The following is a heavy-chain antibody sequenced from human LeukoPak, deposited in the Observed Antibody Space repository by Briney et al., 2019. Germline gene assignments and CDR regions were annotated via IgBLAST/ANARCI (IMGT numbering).Heavy chain of an antibody. Sequence: GGSLRLSCAASGFTFSSYAMNWVRRAPGKGLVWVSRINSDGSSTTYADSVKGRFTISRDNAKNTLYLQMNSLRAEDTAVYYCARDHCSSTSCYLGAYYFDYWGQGTLVTVSS. D-gene: IGHD2-2*01. CDR3: ARDHCSSTSCYLGAYYFDY. J-gene: IGHJ4*02. CDR2: INSDGSST. V-gene: IGHV3-74*01. CDR1: GFTFSSYA.